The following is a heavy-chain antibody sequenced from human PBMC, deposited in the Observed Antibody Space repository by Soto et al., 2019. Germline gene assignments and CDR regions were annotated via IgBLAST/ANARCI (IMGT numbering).Heavy chain of an antibody. D-gene: IGHD4-4*01. CDR1: GGSISSGGYY. CDR3: ASVQYSYYYYYMDV. J-gene: IGHJ6*03. V-gene: IGHV4-31*03. Sequence: QVQLQESGPGLVKPSQTLSLTCTVSGGSISSGGYYWSWIRQHPGKGLEWIGYIYYSGSTYHNPSLKSRVTISVDTSKNQFSLKLSSVTAADTAVYYCASVQYSYYYYYMDVWGKGTTVTVS. CDR2: IYYSGST.